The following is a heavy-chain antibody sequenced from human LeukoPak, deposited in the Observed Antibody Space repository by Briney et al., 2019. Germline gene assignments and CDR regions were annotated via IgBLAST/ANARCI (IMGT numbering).Heavy chain of an antibody. Sequence: SETLSLTCTVSGGSISSSSYYWGWIRQPPGKGLEWIGSIYYSGSTYYNPSLKSRVTISVDTSKNQFSLKLSSVTAADTAVYYCAREDASAFDIWGQGTMVTVSS. J-gene: IGHJ3*02. CDR3: AREDASAFDI. CDR1: GGSISSSSYY. CDR2: IYYSGST. V-gene: IGHV4-39*07. D-gene: IGHD2-2*01.